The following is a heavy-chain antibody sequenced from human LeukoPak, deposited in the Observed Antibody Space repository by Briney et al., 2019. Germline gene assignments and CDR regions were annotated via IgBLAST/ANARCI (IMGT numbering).Heavy chain of an antibody. CDR2: IYYSGST. J-gene: IGHJ4*02. CDR3: ASYSSGWDTFDY. D-gene: IGHD6-19*01. CDR1: GGSISSYY. Sequence: SETLSLTCTVSGGSISSYYWSWIRQPPGKGLEWIGYIYYSGSTNYNPSLKSRVTISVDTSKNQFSLKLSSVTAADTAVYYCASYSSGWDTFDYWGQGTLVTVSS. V-gene: IGHV4-59*01.